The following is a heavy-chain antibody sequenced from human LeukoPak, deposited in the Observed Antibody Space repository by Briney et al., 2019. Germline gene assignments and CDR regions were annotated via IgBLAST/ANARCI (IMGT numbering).Heavy chain of an antibody. D-gene: IGHD3-10*01. Sequence: SETLSLTCAVYSGSFSGYYWSWIRQPPGKGLEWIGEINHSGSTNYNPSLKSRVTISVDTSKNQFSLKLSSVTAADTAVYYCASRGGSGSYYNNWFDPWGQGTLVTVSS. CDR3: ASRGGSGSYYNNWFDP. V-gene: IGHV4-34*01. CDR1: SGSFSGYY. CDR2: INHSGST. J-gene: IGHJ5*02.